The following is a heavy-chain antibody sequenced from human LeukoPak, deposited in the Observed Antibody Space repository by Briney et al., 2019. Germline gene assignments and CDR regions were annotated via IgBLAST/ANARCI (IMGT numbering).Heavy chain of an antibody. CDR3: ARGPPTDYYDSSGFYYVFDY. D-gene: IGHD3-22*01. CDR2: INHSGST. J-gene: IGHJ4*02. V-gene: IGHV4-34*01. Sequence: SETLSLTCAVYGGSFSGYYWSWIGQPPGKGLEGIGDINHSGSTNYNPSLKSRVTISVDTSKNQFSLKLSSVTAADTAVYFCARGPPTDYYDSSGFYYVFDYWGQGTLVTVSS. CDR1: GGSFSGYY.